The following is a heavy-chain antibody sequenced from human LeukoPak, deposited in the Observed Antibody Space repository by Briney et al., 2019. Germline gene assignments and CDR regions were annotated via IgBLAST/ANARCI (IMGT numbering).Heavy chain of an antibody. CDR3: ASSHSSGWYALSY. CDR2: IWYDGSNK. CDR1: GFTFSSYG. V-gene: IGHV3-33*01. D-gene: IGHD6-19*01. Sequence: GGSLRLSCAASGFTFSSYGMHWVRQAPGKGLEWVAVIWYDGSNKYYADSVKGRFTISRDNSKNTLCLQMNSLRAEDTAVYYCASSHSSGWYALSYWGQGTLVTVSS. J-gene: IGHJ4*02.